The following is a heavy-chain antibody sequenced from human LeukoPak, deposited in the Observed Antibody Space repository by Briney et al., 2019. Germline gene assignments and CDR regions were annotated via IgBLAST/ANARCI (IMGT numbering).Heavy chain of an antibody. D-gene: IGHD3-3*01. Sequence: PGGSLRLSCAASGFTFSSYAMSWARQAPGKGLEWVSAISGSGGSTYYADSVKGRFTISRDNSKNTLYLQMNSLRAEDTAVYYCAKLDDFRSGYSNDYWGQGTLVTVSS. J-gene: IGHJ4*01. V-gene: IGHV3-23*01. CDR1: GFTFSSYA. CDR3: AKLDDFRSGYSNDY. CDR2: ISGSGGST.